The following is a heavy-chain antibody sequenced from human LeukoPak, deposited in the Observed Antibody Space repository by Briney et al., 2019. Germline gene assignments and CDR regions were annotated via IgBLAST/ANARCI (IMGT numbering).Heavy chain of an antibody. CDR1: GFTFSSYG. CDR3: AKATYGAYYFDY. CDR2: ISYDGSNK. D-gene: IGHD4-17*01. Sequence: QPGRSLRLSCAASGFTFSSYGMHWVRQAPGKGLEWVAVISYDGSNKYYADSVKGRFTISRDNSKNTLYPQMNSLRAEDTAVYYCAKATYGAYYFDYWGQGTLVTVSS. J-gene: IGHJ4*02. V-gene: IGHV3-30*18.